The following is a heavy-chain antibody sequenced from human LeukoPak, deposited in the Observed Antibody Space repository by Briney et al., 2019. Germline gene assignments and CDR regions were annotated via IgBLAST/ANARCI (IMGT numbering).Heavy chain of an antibody. D-gene: IGHD3-22*01. CDR3: AREHSSGYYDLLDY. V-gene: IGHV1-3*01. CDR2: INAGNGNT. Sequence: VASVKVSCKASGYTFTSYAMHWVRQAPGQRLEWMGWINAGNGNTKYSQKFQGRVTITRDTSASTAYMELSSLRSEDTAVYYCAREHSSGYYDLLDYWGQGTPVTVSS. J-gene: IGHJ4*02. CDR1: GYTFTSYA.